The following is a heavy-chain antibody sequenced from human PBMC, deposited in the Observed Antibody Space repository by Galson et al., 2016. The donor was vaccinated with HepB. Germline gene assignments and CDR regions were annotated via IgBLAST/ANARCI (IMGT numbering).Heavy chain of an antibody. D-gene: IGHD4/OR15-4a*01. V-gene: IGHV6-1*01. CDR3: AREAPQVDRYYYGTDV. J-gene: IGHJ6*02. CDR2: TYYRSKWHN. Sequence: CAISGDSVSSNSAAWNWIRQSPSRGLEWLGRTYYRSKWHNDYAESVKSRITLNPDTSNNQFSRHLNSVTPEDTAVYYCAREAPQVDRYYYGTDVWAKGPRSPSP. CDR1: GDSVSSNSAA.